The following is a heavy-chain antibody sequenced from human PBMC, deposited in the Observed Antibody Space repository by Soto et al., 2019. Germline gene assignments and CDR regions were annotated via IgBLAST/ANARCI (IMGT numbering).Heavy chain of an antibody. CDR1: GFTFSSYS. CDR3: AGHPRAICGYWYHFDY. J-gene: IGHJ4*02. V-gene: IGHV3-21*01. Sequence: EVQLVESGGGLVKPGGSLRLSCAASGFTFSSYSMNWVRQAPGKGLEWVSSISSSSSYISYADSVKGRFTISRDNAKNSLYLKMNSLRAEYTAVYYCAGHPRAICGYWYHFDYWGQGTLVTVSS. CDR2: ISSSSSYI. D-gene: IGHD3-22*01.